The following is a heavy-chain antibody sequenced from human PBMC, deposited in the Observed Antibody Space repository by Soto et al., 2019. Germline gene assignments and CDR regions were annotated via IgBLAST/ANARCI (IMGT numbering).Heavy chain of an antibody. J-gene: IGHJ6*02. CDR3: AMVDNYVTPTPQDV. V-gene: IGHV1-18*01. CDR2: ISPYSGNT. CDR1: GYIFVNYG. D-gene: IGHD3-16*01. Sequence: QVQLVQSGDEVRKPGSSVKVSCKASGYIFVNYGIAWVRQAPGQGLGWMGWISPYSGNTNYASKVQGRLSMTTDTYTSTAYMDLRSLTSGYTAVYYCAMVDNYVTPTPQDVWGQGTTVTVSS.